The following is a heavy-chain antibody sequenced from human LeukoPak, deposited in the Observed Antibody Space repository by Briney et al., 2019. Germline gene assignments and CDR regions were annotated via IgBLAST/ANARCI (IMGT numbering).Heavy chain of an antibody. J-gene: IGHJ3*02. CDR1: GGSISSYY. CDR3: AGDSSGYLGALDI. V-gene: IGHV4-4*07. D-gene: IGHD3-22*01. Sequence: SETLSLTCTVSGGSISSYYWSWIRQPAGKGLEWIGRIYTSGSTNYNPSLKSRVTISVDKSKNQFSLKLSSVTAADTAVYYCAGDSSGYLGALDIWGQGTMVTVSS. CDR2: IYTSGST.